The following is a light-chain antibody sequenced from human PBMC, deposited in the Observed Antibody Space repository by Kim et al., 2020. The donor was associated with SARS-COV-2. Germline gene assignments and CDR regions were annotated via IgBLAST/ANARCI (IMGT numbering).Light chain of an antibody. CDR1: RSNIGATNY. V-gene: IGLV2-8*01. CDR3: CSYAGDNDLV. Sequence: GQSVSISCTGTRSNIGATNYGSWYQQHPGKVPKVMIYEVSKRPSGVPDRFSGSKSGNTASLTVSGLQAEDEADYFCCSYAGDNDLVFGGGTQLTVL. CDR2: EVS. J-gene: IGLJ2*01.